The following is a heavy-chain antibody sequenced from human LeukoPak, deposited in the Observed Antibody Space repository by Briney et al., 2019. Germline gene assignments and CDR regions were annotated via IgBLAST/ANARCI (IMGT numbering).Heavy chain of an antibody. D-gene: IGHD1-26*01. CDR1: GYSFTSYW. CDR2: IYPSDSDT. J-gene: IGHJ4*02. V-gene: IGHV5-51*01. Sequence: GESLKISCKGSGYSFTSYWIGWVRQMPGKGLEWMGIIYPSDSDTRYSPSFQGQVTISADKSISTAYLQWSSLKASDTAMYYCARHEVLILGATGSFDYWGQGTLVTVSS. CDR3: ARHEVLILGATGSFDY.